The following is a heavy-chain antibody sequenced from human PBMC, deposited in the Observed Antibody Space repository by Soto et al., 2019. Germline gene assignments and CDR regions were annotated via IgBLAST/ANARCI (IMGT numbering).Heavy chain of an antibody. CDR3: ASRSVFLEGIGVSDYYYGIDV. J-gene: IGHJ6*02. CDR2: IIPIFGTA. CDR1: GGTFSSYA. Sequence: QVQLVQSGAEVKKPGSSVKVSCKASGGTFSSYAISWVRQAPGQGLEWMGGIIPIFGTANYAQKFQGRVTITADESTSTAYMELSSLRSEDKAVYYCASRSVFLEGIGVSDYYYGIDVWGQGTTVTVSS. V-gene: IGHV1-69*12. D-gene: IGHD3-3*01.